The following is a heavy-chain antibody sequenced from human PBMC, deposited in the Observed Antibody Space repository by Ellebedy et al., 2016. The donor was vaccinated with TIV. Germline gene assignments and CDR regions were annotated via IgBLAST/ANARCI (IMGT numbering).Heavy chain of an antibody. J-gene: IGHJ4*02. V-gene: IGHV3-74*01. CDR2: ISTDGSST. D-gene: IGHD2-15*01. CDR3: ASYLGHCSGGSCYS. CDR1: GFTFSSHW. Sequence: GESLKISXAASGFTFSSHWMHWVRQVPGKGLVWVSRISTDGSSTTYADSVKGRFTISRDNAKNTLYLQMNSLRAEDTAVYYCASYLGHCSGGSCYSWGQGTLVTVSS.